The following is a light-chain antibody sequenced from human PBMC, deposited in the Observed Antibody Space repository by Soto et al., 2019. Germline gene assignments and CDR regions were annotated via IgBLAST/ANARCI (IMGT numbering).Light chain of an antibody. CDR3: QHGRT. Sequence: EIVLTQSPATLSLSPGERATVSCRASQSVSNYLGWYQQKPGQAPRLLIYDASNRATGIPARFSGSGSGTDFTLTISSLEPEDFAVYYCQHGRTFGQGTRLEMK. V-gene: IGKV3-11*01. CDR1: QSVSNY. CDR2: DAS. J-gene: IGKJ5*01.